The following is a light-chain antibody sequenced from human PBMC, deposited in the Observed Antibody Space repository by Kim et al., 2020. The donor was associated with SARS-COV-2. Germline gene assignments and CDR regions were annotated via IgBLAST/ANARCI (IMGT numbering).Light chain of an antibody. CDR3: NSRVRNGNHGV. V-gene: IGLV3-19*01. Sequence: SSELTQDPAVSVALGQTVRLTCQGDSLRNYFASWYQQKPGQAPVLVMYNRNNRPSGIPDRFSGSRSGNTASLTITGAQAEDEADYYCNSRVRNGNHGVFGGGTQLTVL. J-gene: IGLJ3*02. CDR1: SLRNYF. CDR2: NRN.